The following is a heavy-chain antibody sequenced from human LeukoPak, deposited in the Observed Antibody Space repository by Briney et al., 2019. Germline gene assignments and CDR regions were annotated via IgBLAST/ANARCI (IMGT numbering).Heavy chain of an antibody. J-gene: IGHJ6*03. CDR2: IKQEGSEK. D-gene: IGHD3-22*01. CDR1: GFTFSSYW. V-gene: IGHV3-7*01. Sequence: GRSLRLSCAASGFTFSSYWMSWVRQAPGKGLEWVANIKQEGSEKYYVDSLKGRFTISRDNAKNSLYLQMNSLRAEDTAVYYCAREVTYYYDSPYYYYMDVWGKGTTVTISS. CDR3: AREVTYYYDSPYYYYMDV.